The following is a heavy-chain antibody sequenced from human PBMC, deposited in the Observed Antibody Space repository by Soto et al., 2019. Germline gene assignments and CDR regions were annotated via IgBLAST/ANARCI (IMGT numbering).Heavy chain of an antibody. J-gene: IGHJ6*02. CDR3: ARDWVKWNDYTYYGMDV. V-gene: IGHV4-59*01. D-gene: IGHD1-1*01. CDR1: GGSIENYY. Sequence: QVQLQESGPGLVKPSETLSLTCTVSGGSIENYYWSWIRQPPGKVLEWIGCIDYRGTTNHNASLKRRVTISVDTSKNQFSLKLSSVTTADTAVYFCARDWVKWNDYTYYGMDVWGQGTTVTVSS. CDR2: IDYRGTT.